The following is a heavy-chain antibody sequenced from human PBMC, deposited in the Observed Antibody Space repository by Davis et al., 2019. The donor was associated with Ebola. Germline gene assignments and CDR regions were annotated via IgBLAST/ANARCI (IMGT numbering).Heavy chain of an antibody. V-gene: IGHV3-33*01. CDR3: ARGDPIIRFDP. J-gene: IGHJ5*02. CDR1: GFTFSSYG. Sequence: PGGSLRLSCAASGFTFSSYGMHWVRQAPGKGLEWVAVIWYDGSNKYYADSVKGRFTISRDNSKNTLYLQMNSLRAEDTAVYYCARGDPIIRFDPWGQGTLVTVSS. CDR2: IWYDGSNK.